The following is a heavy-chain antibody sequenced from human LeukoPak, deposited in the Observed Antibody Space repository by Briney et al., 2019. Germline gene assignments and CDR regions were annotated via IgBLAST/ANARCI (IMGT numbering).Heavy chain of an antibody. CDR2: INPNSGAT. CDR3: ARVAERYCSGGSCYGNWFDP. D-gene: IGHD2-15*01. CDR1: GYTFTGYY. Sequence: ASVKVSCKASGYTFTGYYMHWVRQAPGQGLERMGRINPNSGATNYAQKFQDRVTMTRDTSINTAYMELSRLRYDDTAVYYCARVAERYCSGGSCYGNWFDPWGQGTLVTVSS. J-gene: IGHJ5*02. V-gene: IGHV1-2*06.